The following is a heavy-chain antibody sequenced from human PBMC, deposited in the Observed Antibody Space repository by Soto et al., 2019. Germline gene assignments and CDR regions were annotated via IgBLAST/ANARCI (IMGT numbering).Heavy chain of an antibody. V-gene: IGHV3-23*01. CDR3: AKSTLTIFGVVIMSWYFDL. CDR1: GFTFSSYA. Sequence: EVQLLESGGGLVQPGGSLRLSCAASGFTFSSYAMCWVRQAPGKGLEWVSAISGSGGSTYYADSVKGRFTISRDNSKNTLYLQMNSLRAEDTAVYYCAKSTLTIFGVVIMSWYFDLWGRGTLVTVSS. D-gene: IGHD3-3*01. J-gene: IGHJ2*01. CDR2: ISGSGGST.